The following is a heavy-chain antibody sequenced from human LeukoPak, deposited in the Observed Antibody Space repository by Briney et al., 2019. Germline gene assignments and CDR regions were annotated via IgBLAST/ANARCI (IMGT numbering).Heavy chain of an antibody. D-gene: IGHD4-17*01. CDR1: GGTFSSYA. CDR3: ATGHDYGDYFDY. V-gene: IGHV1-69*06. Sequence: ASVKVSCKASGGTFSSYAISWVRQAPGQGLEWMGGIIPIFGTAIYAQKFQGRVTMTEDTSTDTAYMELSSLRSEDTAVYYCATGHDYGDYFDYWGQGTLVTVSS. CDR2: IIPIFGTA. J-gene: IGHJ4*02.